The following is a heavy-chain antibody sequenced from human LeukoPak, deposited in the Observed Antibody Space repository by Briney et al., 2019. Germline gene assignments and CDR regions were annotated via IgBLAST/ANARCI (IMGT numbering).Heavy chain of an antibody. V-gene: IGHV1-69*05. CDR3: ARGPWGVVLPAAIQVSGYMDV. Sequence: ASVKVSCKASGGTFNNFAINWVRQAPGQGLEWMGGIIPLFVTANYAQKFQGRVTITTDESTNIAYMELRSLRSEDTAMYFCARGPWGVVLPAAIQVSGYMDVWGKGTTVTVSS. J-gene: IGHJ6*03. D-gene: IGHD2-2*01. CDR1: GGTFNNFA. CDR2: IIPLFVTA.